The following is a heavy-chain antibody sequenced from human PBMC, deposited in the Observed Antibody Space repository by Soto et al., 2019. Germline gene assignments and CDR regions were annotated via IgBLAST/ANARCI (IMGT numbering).Heavy chain of an antibody. D-gene: IGHD2-2*01. Sequence: QVQLQESGPGLVKPSETLSLTCTVSGDSISSGASFWSWIRQPPGKGLEWIANVYYSGSSYYNPSLKSQLTISVDTTKNQFSLQLKSMTAADTAVYYCAKLSCTSSTCYFPGWFDPWGQGTLVTVSS. CDR2: VYYSGSS. CDR1: GDSISSGASF. J-gene: IGHJ5*02. V-gene: IGHV4-31*01. CDR3: AKLSCTSSTCYFPGWFDP.